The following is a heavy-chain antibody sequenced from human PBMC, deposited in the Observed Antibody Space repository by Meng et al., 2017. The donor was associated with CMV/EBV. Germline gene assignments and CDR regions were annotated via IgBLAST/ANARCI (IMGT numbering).Heavy chain of an antibody. D-gene: IGHD6-13*01. CDR3: ALAEYSSSLFDY. Sequence: VQLVESGAEVKKPGASLKVSVKASGYTFTSYYMHWVRQAPGQGLEWMGIINPSGGSTSYAQKFQGRVTMTRDTSTSTVYMELSSLRSEDTAVYYCALAEYSSSLFDYWGQGTLVTVSS. CDR2: INPSGGST. J-gene: IGHJ4*02. V-gene: IGHV1-46*01. CDR1: GYTFTSYY.